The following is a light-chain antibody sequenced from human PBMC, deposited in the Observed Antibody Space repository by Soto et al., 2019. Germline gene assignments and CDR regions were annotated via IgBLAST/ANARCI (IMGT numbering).Light chain of an antibody. CDR1: ESVSSSY. Sequence: EIVLTQSPGTLSLSQGERATLSCRASESVSSSYLAWYQQKPGQAPRLLIYGTSSRATGIPDRFSGSGSGTDFTLSISSLEPEDFAVYYCQLSQQRSSWPPIAFGQGTRLEIK. CDR3: QLSQQRSSWPPIA. CDR2: GTS. V-gene: IGKV3D-20*02. J-gene: IGKJ5*01.